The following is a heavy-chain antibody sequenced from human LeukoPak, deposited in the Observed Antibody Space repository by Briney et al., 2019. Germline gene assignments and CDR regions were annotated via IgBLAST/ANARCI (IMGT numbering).Heavy chain of an antibody. CDR2: ISYNSGTI. J-gene: IGHJ4*02. CDR3: ARGRLGGHFNWMPSPPDY. CDR1: GFTFSSYS. Sequence: GGSLRLSCAASGFTFSSYSMNWVRQAPGKGLEWLSYISYNSGTISYADSVKGRFTVSGDDAANSPYLQMTSLRVEDTAVYYCARGRLGGHFNWMPSPPDYWGQGTLVTVSS. D-gene: IGHD3-9*01. V-gene: IGHV3-48*04.